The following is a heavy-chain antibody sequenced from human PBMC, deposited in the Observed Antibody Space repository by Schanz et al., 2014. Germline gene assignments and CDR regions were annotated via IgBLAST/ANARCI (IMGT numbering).Heavy chain of an antibody. J-gene: IGHJ4*02. D-gene: IGHD2-21*02. CDR2: IRYDESHE. CDR3: AKAQEGRDSAGSHLFDY. CDR1: GFTFSFYA. Sequence: HVQLVESGGGVVQPGGSLRLSCAASGFTFSFYAMHWVRQAPGKGLEWVASIRYDESHEYYADSVKGRFTISRDNSKNTLYVQMNSLRPEDTAVYYCAKAQEGRDSAGSHLFDYWGQGNLVTVSS. V-gene: IGHV3-30*02.